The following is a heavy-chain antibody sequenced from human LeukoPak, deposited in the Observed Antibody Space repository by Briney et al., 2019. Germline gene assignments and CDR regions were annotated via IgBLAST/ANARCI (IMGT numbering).Heavy chain of an antibody. CDR1: GGSISSYY. CDR2: IYTSGST. D-gene: IGHD3-22*01. CDR3: ARGPYYYDSSGYYLDY. J-gene: IGHJ4*02. Sequence: PSETLSLTCTVSGGSISSYYWSWIRQPAGKGLEWVGRIYTSGSTNYNPSLKSRVTMSVDTSKNQFSLKLSSVTAADTAVYYCARGPYYYDSSGYYLDYWGQGTLGTVSS. V-gene: IGHV4-4*07.